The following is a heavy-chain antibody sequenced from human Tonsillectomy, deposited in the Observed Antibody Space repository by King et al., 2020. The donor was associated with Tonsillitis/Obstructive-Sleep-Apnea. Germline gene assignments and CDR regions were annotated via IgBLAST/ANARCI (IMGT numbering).Heavy chain of an antibody. Sequence: VQLQQWGAGLLKPSETLSLTCGVYGGSFSGYYWSWIRQPPGKGLEWIGEINHSRSTDYNSSLKSRVTISRDTSKNQFSLRLTSVTAADTAVYYCGTNAGDYYYYMDVWGKGTTVTVSS. V-gene: IGHV4-34*01. D-gene: IGHD2-2*01. CDR3: GTNAGDYYYYMDV. CDR1: GGSFSGYY. CDR2: INHSRST. J-gene: IGHJ6*03.